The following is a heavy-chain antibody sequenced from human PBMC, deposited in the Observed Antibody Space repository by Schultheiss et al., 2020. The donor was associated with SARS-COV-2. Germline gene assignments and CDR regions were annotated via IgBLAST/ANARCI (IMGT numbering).Heavy chain of an antibody. D-gene: IGHD6-19*01. Sequence: GESLKISCAASGFTFSSYAMSWVRQAPGKGLEWVSAISGSGGSTYYADSVKGRFTISRDNSKNTLYLQMGSLRAEDMAVYYCARGFARAVAGTYFRNYYGMDVWGQGTTVTVSS. CDR1: GFTFSSYA. J-gene: IGHJ6*02. CDR2: ISGSGGST. V-gene: IGHV3-23*01. CDR3: ARGFARAVAGTYFRNYYGMDV.